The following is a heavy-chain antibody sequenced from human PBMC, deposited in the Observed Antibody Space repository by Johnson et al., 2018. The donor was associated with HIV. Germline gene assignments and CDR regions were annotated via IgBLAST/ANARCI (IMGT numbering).Heavy chain of an antibody. V-gene: IGHV3-30*14. J-gene: IGHJ3*02. CDR3: ARDPFPRFYAFDI. CDR2: ISYDGSTK. Sequence: QVQLVESGGGVVQPGRSLRLSCAASGFTFSSYAMHWVRQAPGKGLEWVAVISYDGSTKYYAHSVKGRFTISRDNSENTVYLQMNSLRAEDTAVYYCARDPFPRFYAFDIWGQGTMVTVST. CDR1: GFTFSSYA.